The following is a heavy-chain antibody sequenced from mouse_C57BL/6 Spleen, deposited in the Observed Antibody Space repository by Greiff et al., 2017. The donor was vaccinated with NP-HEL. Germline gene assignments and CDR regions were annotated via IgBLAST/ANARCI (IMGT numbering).Heavy chain of an antibody. CDR1: GFTFTGYW. CDR2: ILPGSGCT. D-gene: IGHD4-1*01. V-gene: IGHV1-9*01. J-gene: IGHJ2*01. CDR3: ARRWDGPDFDY. Sequence: VQLLQSGAELMKPGASVKLSCEATGFTFTGYWIAWVQQSPGHGLEWIGEILPGSGCTNYTEKFKGKATFTTDTSSNTAYMQLSSLTTEDSAIDYCARRWDGPDFDYWGQGTTLTVSS.